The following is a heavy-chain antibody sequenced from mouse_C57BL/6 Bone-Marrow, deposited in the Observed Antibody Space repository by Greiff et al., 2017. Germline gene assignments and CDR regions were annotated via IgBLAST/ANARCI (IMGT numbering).Heavy chain of an antibody. CDR1: GYTFTDYY. Sequence: VQLQQSGPELVKPGASVKISCKASGYTFTDYYMNWVKQSHGKSLEWIGDINPNNGGTSYNQKFKGKATLTVDKSSSTAYMGLRSLTSEDSAVYNCARRGPFDYWGQGTTLTVSS. CDR3: ARRGPFDY. CDR2: INPNNGGT. J-gene: IGHJ2*01. V-gene: IGHV1-26*01.